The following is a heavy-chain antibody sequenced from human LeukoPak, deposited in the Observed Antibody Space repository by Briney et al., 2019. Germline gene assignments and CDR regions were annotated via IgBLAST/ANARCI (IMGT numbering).Heavy chain of an antibody. V-gene: IGHV3-30*18. CDR3: AKEGYYYDSSCYYDY. Sequence: GGSLRLSCAASGFTFSSYGMHWVRQAPGKGLEWVAVISYDGSNKYYADSVKGRFTISRDNSKNTLYLQMNSLRAEDTAVYYCAKEGYYYDSSCYYDYWGQGTLVTVSS. J-gene: IGHJ4*02. D-gene: IGHD3-22*01. CDR1: GFTFSSYG. CDR2: ISYDGSNK.